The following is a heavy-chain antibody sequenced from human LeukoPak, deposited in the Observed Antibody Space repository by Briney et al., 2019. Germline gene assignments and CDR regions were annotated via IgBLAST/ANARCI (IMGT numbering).Heavy chain of an antibody. Sequence: GGSLRLSCAASGFTVSSNYMSWVRQAPGKGLEWVSVIYSGGSTYYADSVKGRFTISRDNSKNTLYLQMNSLRAEDTAVYYCARGRDGYNGVDAFDIWGQGTMVTVSS. CDR3: ARGRDGYNGVDAFDI. V-gene: IGHV3-66*01. J-gene: IGHJ3*02. D-gene: IGHD5-24*01. CDR2: IYSGGST. CDR1: GFTVSSNY.